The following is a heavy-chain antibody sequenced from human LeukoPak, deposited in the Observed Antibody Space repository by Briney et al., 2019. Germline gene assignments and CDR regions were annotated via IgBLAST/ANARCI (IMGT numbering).Heavy chain of an antibody. Sequence: ASVKVSCTASGYTFTGYYMHWVRQAPGQGLEWMGWINPNSGGTNYAQKFQGRVTMTRDTSISTAYMELSRLRSDDTAVYYCARVGYCSSTSCFPTYYYYMDVWGKGTTVTVSS. CDR1: GYTFTGYY. V-gene: IGHV1-2*02. J-gene: IGHJ6*03. D-gene: IGHD2-2*01. CDR3: ARVGYCSSTSCFPTYYYYMDV. CDR2: INPNSGGT.